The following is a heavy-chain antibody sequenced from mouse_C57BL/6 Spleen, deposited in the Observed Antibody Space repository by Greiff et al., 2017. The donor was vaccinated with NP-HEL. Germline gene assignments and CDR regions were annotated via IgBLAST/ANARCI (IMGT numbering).Heavy chain of an antibody. CDR2: IDPSDSYT. Sequence: QVHVKQPGAELVKPGASVKLSCKASGYTFTSYWMQWVKQRPGQGLEWIGEIDPSDSYTNYNQKFKGKATLTVDTSSSTAYMQLSSLTSEDSAVDYCARGLGYGSSYVAMDYWGQGTSGTVSS. V-gene: IGHV1-50*01. CDR3: ARGLGYGSSYVAMDY. D-gene: IGHD1-1*01. CDR1: GYTFTSYW. J-gene: IGHJ4*01.